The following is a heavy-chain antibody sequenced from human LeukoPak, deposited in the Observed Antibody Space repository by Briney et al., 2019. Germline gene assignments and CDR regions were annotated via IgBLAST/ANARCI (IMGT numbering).Heavy chain of an antibody. CDR1: GGSISSYY. CDR3: ARGLRVGNTGYYFDY. Sequence: SETLSLTCTVSGGSISSYYWSWIRQPPGKGLQWIGYIYYSGSTNYNPSLKSRVTISVDTSKNQFSMKLNSVTAADTAVYYCARGLRVGNTGYYFDYWGQGTLVTVSS. D-gene: IGHD1-26*01. V-gene: IGHV4-59*01. CDR2: IYYSGST. J-gene: IGHJ4*02.